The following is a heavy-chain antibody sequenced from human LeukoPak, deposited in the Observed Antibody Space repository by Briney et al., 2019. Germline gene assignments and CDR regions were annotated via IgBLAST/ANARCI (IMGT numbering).Heavy chain of an antibody. D-gene: IGHD3-22*01. J-gene: IGHJ4*02. CDR1: GYTFTGYY. CDR2: INPNSGGT. CDR3: ARDSSVASSGCFFD. V-gene: IGHV1-2*02. Sequence: VSVKVSCKASGYTFTGYYMHWVRQAPGQGLEWMGWINPNSGGTNYAQKFQGRVTMTRDTSISTAYMELSRLRSDDTAVYYCARDSSVASSGCFFDWGQGTLVTVSS.